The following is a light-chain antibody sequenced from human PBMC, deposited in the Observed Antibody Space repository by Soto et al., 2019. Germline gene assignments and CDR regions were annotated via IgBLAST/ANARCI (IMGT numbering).Light chain of an antibody. CDR2: EVT. CDR1: SGAVGSYNL. J-gene: IGLJ1*01. CDR3: CSYAGNSEV. Sequence: QSALTQPASVSGSPGQSITIPCTGTSGAVGSYNLVSWYQQHPGKAPKLLIYEVTERPSGVSNRFSGSKSGNTASLTISGLQPDDEADYYCCSYAGNSEVFGTGTKVTVL. V-gene: IGLV2-23*02.